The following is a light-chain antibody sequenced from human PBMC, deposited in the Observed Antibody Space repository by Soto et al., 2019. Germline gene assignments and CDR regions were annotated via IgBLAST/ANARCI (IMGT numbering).Light chain of an antibody. Sequence: EIVMTQSPATLSASPGERATLSCRASQTISKKLAWYQRKPGQAPRLLIYGASTRVTGIPARFSGSGSGTEFTLTISSLQSEDVAVYYCQQYDNWPPITFGGGTKVEIK. CDR2: GAS. J-gene: IGKJ4*01. V-gene: IGKV3-15*01. CDR1: QTISKK. CDR3: QQYDNWPPIT.